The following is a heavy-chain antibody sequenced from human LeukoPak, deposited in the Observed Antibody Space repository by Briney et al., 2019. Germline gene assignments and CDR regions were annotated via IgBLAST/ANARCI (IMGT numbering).Heavy chain of an antibody. D-gene: IGHD2-2*02. J-gene: IGHJ5*02. Sequence: ASVKVSCKASGYSFTDYSMHWVRQAPGQGLEWMGWINPNSGGTDYAQEFRVSVTMPRDTSISTAYMELSRLRSDDTAVYYCARIAIPGRHYFDPWGQGTLVTVSS. CDR3: ARIAIPGRHYFDP. V-gene: IGHV1-2*02. CDR1: GYSFTDYS. CDR2: INPNSGGT.